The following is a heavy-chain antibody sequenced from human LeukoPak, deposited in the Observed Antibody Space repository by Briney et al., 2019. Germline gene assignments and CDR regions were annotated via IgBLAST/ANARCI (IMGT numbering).Heavy chain of an antibody. D-gene: IGHD3-10*01. Sequence: SETLSLTCTVSGGSISSYYWSWVRQPPGKALEWIGNIFYTGSTYYSPSLKSRVTISLDTSRNQFSLRLNSVTAADTAVYYCAKSNGYGLIDIWGQGTMVTVSS. CDR1: GGSISSYY. J-gene: IGHJ3*02. V-gene: IGHV4-59*12. CDR3: AKSNGYGLIDI. CDR2: IFYTGST.